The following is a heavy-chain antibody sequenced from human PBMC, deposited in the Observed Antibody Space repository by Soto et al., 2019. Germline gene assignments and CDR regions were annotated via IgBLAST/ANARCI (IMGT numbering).Heavy chain of an antibody. J-gene: IGHJ4*02. CDR1: GYTFTSYA. CDR3: ARDLGFGLSDY. V-gene: IGHV1-3*01. D-gene: IGHD3-10*01. Sequence: QVQLVQSGAEVKKPGASVKVSCKASGYTFTSYAMHWVRQAPGQRLEWMGWINAGNGNTKYSQKFQGRVTITRDTSASTAYMELSSLRSEDTAVYYYARDLGFGLSDYWGQGTLVTVSS. CDR2: INAGNGNT.